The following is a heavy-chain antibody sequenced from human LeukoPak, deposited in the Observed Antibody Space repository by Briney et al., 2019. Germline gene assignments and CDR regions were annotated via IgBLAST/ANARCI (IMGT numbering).Heavy chain of an antibody. CDR3: ASSHLYSSSWYLSGRFDY. J-gene: IGHJ4*02. CDR2: INHSGST. Sequence: SETLSLTCAVYGGSFSGYYWSWIRQPPGKGLEWIGEINHSGSTTYNPSLKSRVAISVDTSKKQFSLKLSSVTAADTAVYYCASSHLYSSSWYLSGRFDYWGQGTLVTVSS. D-gene: IGHD6-13*01. V-gene: IGHV4-34*01. CDR1: GGSFSGYY.